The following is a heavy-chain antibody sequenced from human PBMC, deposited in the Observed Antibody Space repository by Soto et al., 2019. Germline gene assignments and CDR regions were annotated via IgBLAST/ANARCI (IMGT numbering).Heavy chain of an antibody. Sequence: QVQLVQSGAEVKKPGASVKVFCKASGYTFTSYAMHWVRQAPGQRLEWMGWINAGNGNTKYSQKFQGRVTITRDTSASTAYMELSSLRSEDTAVYYCARGRWELRYFDYWGQGTLVTVSS. CDR3: ARGRWELRYFDY. D-gene: IGHD1-26*01. CDR1: GYTFTSYA. V-gene: IGHV1-3*01. CDR2: INAGNGNT. J-gene: IGHJ4*02.